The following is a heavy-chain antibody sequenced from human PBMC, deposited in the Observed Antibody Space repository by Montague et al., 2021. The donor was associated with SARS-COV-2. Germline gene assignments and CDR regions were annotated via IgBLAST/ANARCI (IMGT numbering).Heavy chain of an antibody. CDR3: ARFGSGTLEFDL. J-gene: IGHJ4*02. D-gene: IGHD1-26*01. CDR2: IRITGHT. V-gene: IGHV4-61*02. Sequence: TLSLTCTVSGASISTGIYYWGWIRQPAGKGLEWIGRIRITGHTDYNSSLESRVFMSVDTSTNQFSLSLTSVTAADTAVYFCARFGSGTLEFDLWGQGTLVTVSS. CDR1: GASISTGIYY.